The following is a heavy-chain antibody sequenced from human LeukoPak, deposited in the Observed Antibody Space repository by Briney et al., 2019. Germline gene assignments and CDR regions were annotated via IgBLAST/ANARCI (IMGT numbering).Heavy chain of an antibody. V-gene: IGHV3-21*01. CDR3: ARLLSGSYYYYYAMDV. J-gene: IGHJ6*02. CDR1: GFTFSSYS. D-gene: IGHD3-10*01. CDR2: ISSGSSHI. Sequence: GGSLRLSCAASGFTFSSYSMNWVRQAPGKGLEWVSSISSGSSHILYADSGKGRFTISRDNAKNSLYLQMNSLRAEDTAVYYCARLLSGSYYYYYAMDVWGQGTTVTHSS.